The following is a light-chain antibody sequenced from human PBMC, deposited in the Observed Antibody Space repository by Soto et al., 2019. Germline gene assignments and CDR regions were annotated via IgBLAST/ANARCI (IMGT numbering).Light chain of an antibody. CDR2: LGS. V-gene: IGKV2-28*01. J-gene: IGKJ4*01. CDR1: QSLLDSDGNNY. CDR3: MQSLHGFLT. Sequence: DIVLTQSPLSLPVTPGDPASISCRSSQSLLDSDGNNYLDWFLQKPGQSPQLLIYLGSNRASGVPDRFSGSGSGTDFTLKISRVEAEDIGVYYCMQSLHGFLTFGGGTKVEIK.